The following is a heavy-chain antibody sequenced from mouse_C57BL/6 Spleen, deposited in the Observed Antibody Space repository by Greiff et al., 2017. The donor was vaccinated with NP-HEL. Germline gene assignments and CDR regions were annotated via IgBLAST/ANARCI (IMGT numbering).Heavy chain of an antibody. D-gene: IGHD2-4*01. V-gene: IGHV5-4*01. Sequence: EVQLKESGGGLVKPGGSLKLSCAASGFTFSSYAMSWVRQTPEKRLEWVATISDGGSYTYYPDNVKGRFTISRDNAKNNLYLQMSHLKSEDTAMYYCARGGYDYPYYFDYWGQGTTLTVSS. CDR3: ARGGYDYPYYFDY. CDR1: GFTFSSYA. CDR2: ISDGGSYT. J-gene: IGHJ2*01.